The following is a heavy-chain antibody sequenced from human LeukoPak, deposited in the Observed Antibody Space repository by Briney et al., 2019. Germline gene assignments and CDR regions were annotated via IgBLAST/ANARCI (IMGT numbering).Heavy chain of an antibody. CDR1: GGTFSSYT. Sequence: SVKVSCKASGGTFSSYTISWVRQAPGQGLEWMGRIIPILGIANYAQKFQGRVTITADKSTSTAYMGLSSLRSEDTAVYYCAFDYYDSSGYSDCWGQGTLVTVSS. D-gene: IGHD3-22*01. CDR2: IIPILGIA. J-gene: IGHJ4*02. V-gene: IGHV1-69*02. CDR3: AFDYYDSSGYSDC.